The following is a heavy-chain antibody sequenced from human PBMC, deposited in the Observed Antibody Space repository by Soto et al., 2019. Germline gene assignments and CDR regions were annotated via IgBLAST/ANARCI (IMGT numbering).Heavy chain of an antibody. CDR1: GGTISSWC. CDR3: ARRYGSAIDY. Sequence: SETMSLTCTVSGGTISSWCWSWIRQPPGKGLEWIGYIYYSGSTNCNPSLKSRVTISVDTSKNQFSLKLSSVTAADTAVYYCARRYGSAIDYWGQGTLVTVSS. V-gene: IGHV4-59*08. D-gene: IGHD1-26*01. J-gene: IGHJ4*02. CDR2: IYYSGST.